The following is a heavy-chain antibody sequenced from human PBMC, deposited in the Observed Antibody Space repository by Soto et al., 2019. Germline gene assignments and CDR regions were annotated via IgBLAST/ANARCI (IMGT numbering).Heavy chain of an antibody. J-gene: IGHJ4*02. CDR3: ARGLVYRVDY. Sequence: SETLSLTCAVYGGSFSGYYWSWIRQPPGKGLEWIGEINHSGSTNYNPSLKSRVTISVDTSKNQFSLKLSSVTAADTAVYYCARGLVYRVDYWGQGTLVTVS. CDR2: INHSGST. V-gene: IGHV4-34*01. CDR1: GGSFSGYY.